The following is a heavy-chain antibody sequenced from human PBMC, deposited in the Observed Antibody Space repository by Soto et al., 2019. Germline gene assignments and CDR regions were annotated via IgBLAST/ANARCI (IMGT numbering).Heavy chain of an antibody. V-gene: IGHV1-69*13. J-gene: IGHJ4*02. CDR3: ARQFHYDSSGYYYAY. CDR2: IIPIFGTA. D-gene: IGHD3-22*01. CDR1: GGTFSRYA. Sequence: SVKVSCKASGGTFSRYAISWVRQAPGQGLEWMGGIIPIFGTANYAQKFQGRLSITADESTSTVYMQLSSLRSEDTAVYYCARQFHYDSSGYYYAYWGQGTLVTVSS.